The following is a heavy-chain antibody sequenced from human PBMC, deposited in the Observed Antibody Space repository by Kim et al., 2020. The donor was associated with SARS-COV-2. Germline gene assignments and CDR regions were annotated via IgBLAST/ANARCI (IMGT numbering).Heavy chain of an antibody. J-gene: IGHJ4*02. CDR1: GFTFSTHY. V-gene: IGHV3-7*01. CDR3: AKGWGFDN. CDR2: IKEDASDE. D-gene: IGHD3-16*01. Sequence: GGSLRLSCEASGFTFSTHYMSWVCQAPGKGLEWVANIKEDASDESYADTVKGRFTISRDNARNSLYLQMNNLRVEDTAVYYCAKGWGFDNWGQGTLVTVS.